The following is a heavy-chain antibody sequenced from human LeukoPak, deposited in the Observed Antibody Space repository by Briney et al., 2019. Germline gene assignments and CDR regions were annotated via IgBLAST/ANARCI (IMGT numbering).Heavy chain of an antibody. D-gene: IGHD6-6*01. J-gene: IGHJ6*03. CDR1: GGSISNYY. CDR2: IYTSGST. Sequence: SETLSLTCTVSGGSISNYYWSWIRQPAGKGLEWIGRIYTSGSTNYNPSLKSRVTMSVDTSKNQFSLKLDSETAADTAVYYCARDVRRSSSSSNSYYYYMDVWGKGTTVTVSS. V-gene: IGHV4-4*07. CDR3: ARDVRRSSSSSNSYYYYMDV.